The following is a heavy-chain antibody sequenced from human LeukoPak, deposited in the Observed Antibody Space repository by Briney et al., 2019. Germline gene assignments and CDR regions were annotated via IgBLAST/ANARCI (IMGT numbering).Heavy chain of an antibody. CDR3: ARDSGWFSAEYFQH. J-gene: IGHJ1*01. V-gene: IGHV3-7*01. D-gene: IGHD6-19*01. CDR2: IKQDGSEK. Sequence: GGSLRLSCAASGFTFSSYWMSWVRQAPGKGLEWVANIKQDGSEKYYVDSVKGRFTISRDNAKNSLYLQMNSLRTEDTAVYYCARDSGWFSAEYFQHWGQGTLVTVSS. CDR1: GFTFSSYW.